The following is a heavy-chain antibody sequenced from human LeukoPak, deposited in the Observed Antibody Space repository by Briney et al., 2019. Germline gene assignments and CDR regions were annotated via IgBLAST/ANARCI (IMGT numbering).Heavy chain of an antibody. CDR3: GRDALVGYFSYYYMDV. J-gene: IGHJ6*03. D-gene: IGHD2-15*01. V-gene: IGHV4-59*11. CDR2: ISNSGST. CDR1: GGSISSHY. Sequence: SETLSLTCTVSGGSISSHYWTWIRQSPVKGLEWIGDISNSGSTSYNPSLKSRVTISIDTSKNQFSLKLSSVTAADTVVYYCGRDALVGYFSYYYMDVWGKGTTVTVSS.